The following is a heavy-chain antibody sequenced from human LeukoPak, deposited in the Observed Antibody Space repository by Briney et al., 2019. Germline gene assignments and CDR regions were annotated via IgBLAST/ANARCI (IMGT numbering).Heavy chain of an antibody. Sequence: GGSLRLSCAASGFTFDDYAMHWVRQAPGKGLEWVSLISGDGTRTYYADSVKGRFTISRDNSKNSLYLQMNSLGTADTALYYCAKVPDYGDFIFDYWGQGTLVTVSS. CDR1: GFTFDDYA. CDR3: AKVPDYGDFIFDY. J-gene: IGHJ4*02. V-gene: IGHV3-43*02. CDR2: ISGDGTRT. D-gene: IGHD4-17*01.